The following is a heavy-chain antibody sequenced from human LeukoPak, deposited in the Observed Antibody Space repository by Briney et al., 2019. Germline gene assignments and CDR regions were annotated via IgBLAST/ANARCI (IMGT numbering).Heavy chain of an antibody. CDR2: TYHSGST. CDR1: GGSISSGGYS. D-gene: IGHD4-17*01. Sequence: SETLSLTCAVSGGSISSGGYSWSWIRQPPGKGLEWIGYTYHSGSTYYNPSLKSRVTISVDRSKNQFSLKLSSVTAADTAVYYCARGGATTVNPYNFDYWGQGTLVTVSS. CDR3: ARGGATTVNPYNFDY. V-gene: IGHV4-30-2*01. J-gene: IGHJ4*02.